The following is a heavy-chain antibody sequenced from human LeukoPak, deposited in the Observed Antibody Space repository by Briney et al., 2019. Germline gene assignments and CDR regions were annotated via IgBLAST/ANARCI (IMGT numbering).Heavy chain of an antibody. V-gene: IGHV3-30-3*01. CDR1: GFTFSSYA. CDR3: ARGGGLDV. D-gene: IGHD3-16*01. J-gene: IGHJ6*02. Sequence: GGSLRLSCAASGFTFSSYAMHWVRQAPGKGLEWVAVISYDGSNKYYADSVKGRFTISRDNSKNTLYLQMSNLRAEDTAVYFCARGGGLDVWGQGATVTVSS. CDR2: ISYDGSNK.